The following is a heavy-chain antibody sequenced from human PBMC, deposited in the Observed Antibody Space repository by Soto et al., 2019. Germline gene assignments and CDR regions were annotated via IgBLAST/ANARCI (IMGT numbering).Heavy chain of an antibody. D-gene: IGHD3-22*01. V-gene: IGHV1-18*01. CDR3: ARGGYYDSTPVAFDI. Sequence: SXKVSFEASGYTXTSYGSSWVRQAPGQGLEWMGWISAYNGNTNYAKKIQGRVTMTTDTSTRTAYMELRSLRSDDTAVYYCARGGYYDSTPVAFDIWGQGTMGTVSS. CDR1: GYTXTSYG. J-gene: IGHJ3*02. CDR2: ISAYNGNT.